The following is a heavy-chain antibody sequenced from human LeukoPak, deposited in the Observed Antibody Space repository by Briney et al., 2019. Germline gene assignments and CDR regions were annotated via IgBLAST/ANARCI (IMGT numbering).Heavy chain of an antibody. V-gene: IGHV3-73*01. J-gene: IGHJ4*02. CDR3: AGREVGNNPSFDY. CDR1: GFTFSGSA. CDR2: IKNKANRYAT. Sequence: GGSLRLSCAASGFTFSGSAVHWGRQASGKGLEWIGRIKNKANRYATTYAASLKGRFTISRDDSKDTAFLQMNSLKSEDTAVYYCAGREVGNNPSFDYWGRGTLVTVSS. D-gene: IGHD1/OR15-1a*01.